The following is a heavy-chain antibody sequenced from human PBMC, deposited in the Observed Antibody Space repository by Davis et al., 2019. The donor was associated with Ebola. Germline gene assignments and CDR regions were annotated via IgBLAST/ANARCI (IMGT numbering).Heavy chain of an antibody. CDR1: GYTFTSYA. CDR2: ISAYSGRT. J-gene: IGHJ4*02. V-gene: IGHV1-18*01. CDR3: ARDRGGIYGDYVGAH. D-gene: IGHD4-17*01. Sequence: ASVKVSCKASGYTFTSYAMNWVRQAPGQGLEWVGWISAYSGRTNYAQRLQGRVTMTTDTPTSTAYMELRSLRSDDTAVYYCARDRGGIYGDYVGAHWGQGTLVTVSS.